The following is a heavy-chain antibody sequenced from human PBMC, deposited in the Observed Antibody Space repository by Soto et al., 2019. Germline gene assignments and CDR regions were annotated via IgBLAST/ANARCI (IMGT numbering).Heavy chain of an antibody. Sequence: EVQLLESGGGLVQPGGSLRLSCAASRFTFSNYALSWIRQAPGKGLEWASSISGSGVSTYYADSVKGRFTVSRDNSSYSLYLQMNSLRAEDTAVYYCAKALASEWELFQADPYYFDYWGQGTLVTVSS. D-gene: IGHD3-10*01. CDR2: ISGSGVST. J-gene: IGHJ4*02. CDR3: AKALASEWELFQADPYYFDY. V-gene: IGHV3-23*01. CDR1: RFTFSNYA.